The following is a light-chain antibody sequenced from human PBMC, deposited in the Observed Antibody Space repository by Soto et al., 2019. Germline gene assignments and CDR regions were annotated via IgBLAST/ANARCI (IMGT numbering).Light chain of an antibody. CDR2: DAS. CDR1: QGVSSD. Sequence: EIVMTQSPATLSLSPGERATLSCRASQGVSSDLAWYEQKPGQAPRLFIYDASNRATGIPARFSGSGSGTDFTLTISSLEPEDFAVYYCQQRSNWPPLISFGQGTRLEIK. CDR3: QQRSNWPPLIS. V-gene: IGKV3-11*01. J-gene: IGKJ5*01.